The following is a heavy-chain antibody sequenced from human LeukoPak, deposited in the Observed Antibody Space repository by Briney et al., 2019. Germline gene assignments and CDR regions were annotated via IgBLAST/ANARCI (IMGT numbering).Heavy chain of an antibody. J-gene: IGHJ4*02. CDR1: GFTFSSYW. V-gene: IGHV3-7*01. D-gene: IGHD2-15*01. Sequence: GGSLRLSCAASGFTFSSYWMSWVRQAPGKGLEWVANIKQDGSEKYYVDSVKGRFTISRDNAKNSLYLQMNSLRAEDTAVYYCASNGKFYCSGGSCYFDYWGQGTLVTVSS. CDR3: ASNGKFYCSGGSCYFDY. CDR2: IKQDGSEK.